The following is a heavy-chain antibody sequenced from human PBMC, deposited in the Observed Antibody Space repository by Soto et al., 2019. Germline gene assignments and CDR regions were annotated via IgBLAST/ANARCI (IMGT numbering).Heavy chain of an antibody. Sequence: EVQLLESGGGLVQPGGSLRLSCAASGFTFSSYAMSWVRQAPGKGLEWVSGFSGSGGSTYYADSVKGRFTISRDNSKNTLYMQMNSLRAEDTAVYYCAKVRSTMLLGPTLIDYWGQGTLVTVSS. J-gene: IGHJ4*02. D-gene: IGHD3-10*02. CDR3: AKVRSTMLLGPTLIDY. CDR2: FSGSGGST. CDR1: GFTFSSYA. V-gene: IGHV3-23*01.